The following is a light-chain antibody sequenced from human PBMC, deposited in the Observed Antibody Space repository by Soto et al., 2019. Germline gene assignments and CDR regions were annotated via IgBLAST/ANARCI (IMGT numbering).Light chain of an antibody. CDR1: QSITNY. Sequence: DIQMTQSPSSLSASVGDRVTITCRASQSITNYLNWYQHKPGKAPKLLVYAASSLQSGVPSRFSGSRAGTDFTLTISSLQPEDFATYFCQQSHNMQFTFGPGTKVDIK. V-gene: IGKV1-39*01. CDR2: AAS. J-gene: IGKJ3*01. CDR3: QQSHNMQFT.